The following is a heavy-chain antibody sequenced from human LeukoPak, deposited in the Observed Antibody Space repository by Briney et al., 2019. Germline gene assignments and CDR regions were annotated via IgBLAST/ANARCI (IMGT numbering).Heavy chain of an antibody. CDR1: GFTFSSYW. CDR3: ARDLWVSGSYFDY. V-gene: IGHV3-7*01. CDR2: IKQDGSEK. Sequence: PGGFLRLSCAASGFTFSSYWMSWVRQAPGKGLEWVANIKQDGSEKYYVDSVKGRFTISRDNAKNSLYLQVNSLRAEDAAVYYCARDLWVSGSYFDYWGQGTLVTVSS. D-gene: IGHD1-26*01. J-gene: IGHJ4*02.